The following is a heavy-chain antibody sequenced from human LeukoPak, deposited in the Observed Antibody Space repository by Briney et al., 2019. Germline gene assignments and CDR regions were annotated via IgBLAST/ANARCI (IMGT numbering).Heavy chain of an antibody. CDR2: ISYAGTNK. J-gene: IGHJ3*02. CDR1: GFTFSSYA. Sequence: PGGSLRLSCAASGFTFSSYAMHWVRQAPGKGLQWVAVISYAGTNKNYADSAKGRFTISRDNSKNTLFLQMNSLRPEDTAVYYCSRGQHRVTYSDDGFDIWGQGTMVTVSS. D-gene: IGHD4-11*01. CDR3: SRGQHRVTYSDDGFDI. V-gene: IGHV3-30*04.